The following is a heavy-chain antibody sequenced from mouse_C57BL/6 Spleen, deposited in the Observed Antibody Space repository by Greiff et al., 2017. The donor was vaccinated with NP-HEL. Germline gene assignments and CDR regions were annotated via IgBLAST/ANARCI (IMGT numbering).Heavy chain of an antibody. V-gene: IGHV1-76*01. CDR3: ARRYYYGSSYLSYWYFDV. CDR1: GYTFTDYY. J-gene: IGHJ1*03. CDR2: IYPGSGNT. Sequence: QVQLQQSGAELVRPGASVKLSCKASGYTFTDYYINWVKQRPGQGLEWIARIYPGSGNTYYNEKFKGKATLTAAKSSSTAYMQLSSLTSEESAVYFCARRYYYGSSYLSYWYFDVWGTGTTVTVSS. D-gene: IGHD1-1*01.